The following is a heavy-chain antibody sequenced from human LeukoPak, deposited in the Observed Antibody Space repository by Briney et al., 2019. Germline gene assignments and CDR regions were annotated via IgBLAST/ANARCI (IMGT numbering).Heavy chain of an antibody. D-gene: IGHD6-19*01. J-gene: IGHJ4*02. CDR1: GFTFSSYA. CDR2: ISGSGGST. CDR3: ASLIAVAVTGYFDY. Sequence: GGSLRLSCAASGFTFSSYAMSWVRQAPGKGLEWVSAISGSGGSTYYADSVKGRFTISRDNSKNTLYLQMNSLRAEDTAVYYCASLIAVAVTGYFDYWGQGTLVTVSS. V-gene: IGHV3-23*01.